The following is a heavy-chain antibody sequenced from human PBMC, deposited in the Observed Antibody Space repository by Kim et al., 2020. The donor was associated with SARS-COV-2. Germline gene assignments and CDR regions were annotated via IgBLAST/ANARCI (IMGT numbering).Heavy chain of an antibody. Sequence: GGSLRLSCAASGFTFSSYAIHWVRQAPGKGLEWVAVISYDGSNKYYADSVKGRFTISRDNSKNTLYLQMNSLRAEDTAVYYCARDTSGSGPYDYWGQGTLVTVSS. CDR1: GFTFSSYA. D-gene: IGHD3-10*01. V-gene: IGHV3-30*04. J-gene: IGHJ4*02. CDR3: ARDTSGSGPYDY. CDR2: ISYDGSNK.